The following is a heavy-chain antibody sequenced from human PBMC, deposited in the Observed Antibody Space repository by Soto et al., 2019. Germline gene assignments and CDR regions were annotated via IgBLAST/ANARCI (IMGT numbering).Heavy chain of an antibody. J-gene: IGHJ4*02. D-gene: IGHD2-2*01. CDR1: GFTFSSTW. Sequence: GSLRLSCAASGFTFSSTWMHWVRQAPGKGLVWVAVIWYDGSNKYYADSVKGRFTISRDNSKNTLYLQMNSLRAEDTAVYYCARQGCSSTSCYRPRRGFDYWGQGTLVTVSS. CDR3: ARQGCSSTSCYRPRRGFDY. CDR2: IWYDGSNK. V-gene: IGHV3-33*08.